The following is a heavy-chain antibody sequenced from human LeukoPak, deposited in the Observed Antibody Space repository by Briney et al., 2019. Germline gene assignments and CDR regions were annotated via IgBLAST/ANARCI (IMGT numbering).Heavy chain of an antibody. J-gene: IGHJ6*03. CDR3: ARGVRSRAAAGRGRDYYYYYMDV. V-gene: IGHV1-8*02. CDR2: MNPNSGNT. D-gene: IGHD6-13*01. CDR1: GYTFTGYY. Sequence: ASVKVSCKASGYTFTGYYMHWVRQAPGQGLEWMGWMNPNSGNTGYAQKFQGRVTMTRNTSISTAYMELSSLRSEDTAVYYCARGVRSRAAAGRGRDYYYYYMDVWGKGTTVTISS.